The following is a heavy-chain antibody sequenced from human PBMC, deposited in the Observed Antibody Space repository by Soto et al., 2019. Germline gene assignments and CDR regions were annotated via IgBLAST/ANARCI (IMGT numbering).Heavy chain of an antibody. Sequence: GGSLRLSCTASGFTFGDYAMSWVRQAPGKGLEWVGFIRSKAYGGTTEYAASVKGRFTISRDDSKSIAYLQMNSLKTEDTAVYYCTRPKGKLELDAFDIWGQGTMVTVSS. CDR2: IRSKAYGGTT. D-gene: IGHD1-7*01. J-gene: IGHJ3*02. V-gene: IGHV3-49*04. CDR3: TRPKGKLELDAFDI. CDR1: GFTFGDYA.